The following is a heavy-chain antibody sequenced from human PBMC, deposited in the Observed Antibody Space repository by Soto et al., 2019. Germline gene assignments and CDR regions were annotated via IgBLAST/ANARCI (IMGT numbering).Heavy chain of an antibody. J-gene: IGHJ4*02. CDR2: IGGGGRLI. D-gene: IGHD6-6*01. V-gene: IGHV3-48*02. Sequence: EVQLVESGGGLVQRGGSLRLSCAASGFTFSSFSMNWVRQAPGRGLEWISYIGGGGRLISYADSVKGRFAISRDNAQNSLYLQMDSLRDVDTAVYYCARDLVWVYDCWGQGTLVTVSS. CDR1: GFTFSSFS. CDR3: ARDLVWVYDC.